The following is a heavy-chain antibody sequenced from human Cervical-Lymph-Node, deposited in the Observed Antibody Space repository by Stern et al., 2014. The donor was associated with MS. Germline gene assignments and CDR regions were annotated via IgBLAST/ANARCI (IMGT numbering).Heavy chain of an antibody. CDR1: GYSFTGYD. CDR2: INPNSGGT. J-gene: IGHJ4*02. CDR3: ATVGKSDY. Sequence: QVQLVQSGAEVKKPGASVKVSCKASGYSFTGYDMHWVRQAPGQGLEWMGRINPNSGGTNYEQKFEGRVTMTRDTSINTAYMELSSLRSDDTAVYYCATVGKSDYWGQGTLVTVSS. V-gene: IGHV1-2*06.